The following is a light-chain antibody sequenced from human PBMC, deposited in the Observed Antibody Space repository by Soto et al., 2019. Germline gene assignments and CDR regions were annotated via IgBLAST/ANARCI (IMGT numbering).Light chain of an antibody. CDR3: QHRHNWPIT. CDR2: NTN. J-gene: IGKJ5*01. CDR1: QTIRGL. V-gene: IGKV3-11*01. Sequence: EIVLTHSPATLSLSTGERATLSCRTSQTIRGLLNWYQQRPGQAPRLLIYNTNNRATDIPARFSGSGSGTAFILTISLVAPEDFGVYFCQHRHNWPITFGQGTSLDI.